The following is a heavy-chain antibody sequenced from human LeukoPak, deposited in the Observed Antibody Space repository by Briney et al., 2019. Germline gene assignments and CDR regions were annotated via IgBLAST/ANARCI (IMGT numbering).Heavy chain of an antibody. CDR2: IGGSGEYT. J-gene: IGHJ4*02. CDR3: AKEIYAHGSHGFDF. V-gene: IGHV3-23*01. D-gene: IGHD3-10*01. CDR1: QFTFSYYA. Sequence: GGSLRLSCSGSQFTFSYYAMTWVRQAPGKALEWVSGIGGSGEYTYYAEFVKGRFTISRDNSKNTLFLQLNSLRVEDTAVYYCAKEIYAHGSHGFDFRGQGTLVTVSS.